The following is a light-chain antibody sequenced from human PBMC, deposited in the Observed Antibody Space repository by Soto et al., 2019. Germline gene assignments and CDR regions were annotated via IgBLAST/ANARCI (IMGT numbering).Light chain of an antibody. V-gene: IGLV2-14*01. J-gene: IGLJ3*02. Sequence: QSALTQPASVSGSPGQSITISCTGTNSDVGGYNYVSWYQQRPGKAPKLIISEVSARPSGVSNRFSGSKTGNTASLTISGLQAEDAADYFYSSYTSRSTLVFGVGTKLTVL. CDR3: SSYTSRSTLV. CDR2: EVS. CDR1: NSDVGGYNY.